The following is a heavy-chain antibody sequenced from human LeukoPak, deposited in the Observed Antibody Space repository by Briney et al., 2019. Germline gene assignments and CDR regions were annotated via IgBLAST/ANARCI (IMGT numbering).Heavy chain of an antibody. CDR2: ISADGRDK. CDR3: ATPLTSKWSSSWYSGHFDY. J-gene: IGHJ4*02. Sequence: SLQISCVASGFSFSDYAMHWVRQAPGKGLEWVAVISADGRDKYYIDSVRGRFTISRDNSKTTVILQMNSLEVEDTAVYYCATPLTSKWSSSWYSGHFDYWGQGALVTVPS. V-gene: IGHV3-30*04. D-gene: IGHD6-13*01. CDR1: GFSFSDYA.